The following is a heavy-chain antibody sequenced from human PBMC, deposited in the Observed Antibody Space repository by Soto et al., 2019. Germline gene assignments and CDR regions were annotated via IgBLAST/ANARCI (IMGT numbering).Heavy chain of an antibody. J-gene: IGHJ4*02. V-gene: IGHV1-58*01. Sequence: SVKASCDSAGFRVTNSAVVWVRQARGQRLELIGWIIVASGRTNYAREVQERVTISRDTSTSTAYMELSGLRAEDTAVYYCARDPPPFASYYYDSSGYPDYWGQGTLVTVSS. CDR2: IIVASGRT. D-gene: IGHD3-22*01. CDR1: GFRVTNSA. CDR3: ARDPPPFASYYYDSSGYPDY.